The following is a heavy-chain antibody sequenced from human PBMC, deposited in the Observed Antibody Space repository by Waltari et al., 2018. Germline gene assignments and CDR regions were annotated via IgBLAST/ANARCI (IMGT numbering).Heavy chain of an antibody. V-gene: IGHV4-39*01. CDR1: GGSISSSSYY. D-gene: IGHD6-6*01. CDR3: ASIAARISWYFDL. CDR2: IYYSGST. Sequence: QLQLQESGPGLVKPSETLSLTCTVSGGSISSSSYYWGWIRQPPGKGLEWIGSIYYSGSTYYNPSLKSRVTISVDTSKNQFSLKLSSVTAADTAVYYCASIAARISWYFDLWGRGTLVTVSS. J-gene: IGHJ2*01.